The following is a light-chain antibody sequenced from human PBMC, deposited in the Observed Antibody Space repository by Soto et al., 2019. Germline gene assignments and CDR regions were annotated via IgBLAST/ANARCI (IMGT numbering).Light chain of an antibody. CDR3: SSYTSSSTVV. CDR2: DVS. J-gene: IGLJ2*01. V-gene: IGLV2-14*03. CDR1: SSDIGGYNY. Sequence: QSALTQHASMSGSPGQSITISCTGTSSDIGGYNYVSWYQQHPGKAPKLMIYDVSNWPSGVSNRFSGSKSGNTASLTISGLQAEDEADYYCSSYTSSSTVVFGGGTKLTVL.